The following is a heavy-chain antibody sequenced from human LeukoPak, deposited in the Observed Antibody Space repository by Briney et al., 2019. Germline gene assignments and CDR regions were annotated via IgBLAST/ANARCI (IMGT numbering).Heavy chain of an antibody. V-gene: IGHV4-39*01. Sequence: SETLSLTCTVSGGFIRDSGYYWGWIRQPPGKGLEWIGTVFYSGRTYYNSSLQSRVTISVDTSKNRFSLRLSSVTPADTAIYYCARLSNDYGDYEGHYWGQRTLVTVSP. CDR2: VFYSGRT. J-gene: IGHJ4*02. D-gene: IGHD4-17*01. CDR3: ARLSNDYGDYEGHY. CDR1: GGFIRDSGYY.